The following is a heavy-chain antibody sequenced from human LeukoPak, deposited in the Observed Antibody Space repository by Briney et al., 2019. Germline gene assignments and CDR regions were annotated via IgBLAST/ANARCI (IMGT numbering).Heavy chain of an antibody. V-gene: IGHV3-23*01. CDR2: ISGSGGST. CDR3: AKAAVYDSSGYYY. Sequence: GGSLRLSCAASGFTFSSYAMSWVRQAPGKGLEWVSVISGSGGSTYCADSVRGRFTISRDNSKNTLYLQMNSLRAEDTAVYYCAKAAVYDSSGYYYWGQGTLVTVSS. J-gene: IGHJ4*02. D-gene: IGHD3-22*01. CDR1: GFTFSSYA.